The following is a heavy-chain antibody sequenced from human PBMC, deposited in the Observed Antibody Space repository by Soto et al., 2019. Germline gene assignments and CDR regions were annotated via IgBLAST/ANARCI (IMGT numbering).Heavy chain of an antibody. V-gene: IGHV1-69*06. CDR1: GGTFSSYA. J-gene: IGHJ6*02. CDR2: IIPIFGTA. Sequence: SVKFSCKASGGTFSSYAISWVRQAPGQGLEWMGGIIPIFGTANYAQKFQGRVTITADKSTSTAYMELSSLRSEDTAVYYCAGGGISSYYYYYGMDVWGQGTTVTVSS. CDR3: AGGGISSYYYYYGMDV. D-gene: IGHD6-13*01.